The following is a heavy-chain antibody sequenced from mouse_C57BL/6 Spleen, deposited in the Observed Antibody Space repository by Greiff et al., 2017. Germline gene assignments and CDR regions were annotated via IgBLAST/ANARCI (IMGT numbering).Heavy chain of an antibody. CDR2: IYPGDGDT. V-gene: IGHV1-82*01. Sequence: VQLVESGPELVKPGASVKISCKASGYAFSSSWMNWVKQRPGKGLEWIGRIYPGDGDTNYNWKFKGKATLTADKSSSTAYMQLSSLTSEDSAVYFCARERTTVVATRYFDVWGTGTTVTVSS. CDR3: ARERTTVVATRYFDV. J-gene: IGHJ1*03. CDR1: GYAFSSSW. D-gene: IGHD1-1*01.